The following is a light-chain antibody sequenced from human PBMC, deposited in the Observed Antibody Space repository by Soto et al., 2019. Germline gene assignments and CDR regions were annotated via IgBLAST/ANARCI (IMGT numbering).Light chain of an antibody. J-gene: IGKJ5*01. Sequence: DIEMTQSPSSLSASVGDRVTITCQASQAISNYLNWYQQKTGRAPKLLIYDASSLESGVSSRFSGSGSGTHFTFPISRLQPDDIATYYCQKYEDFPLTFGQGTRLDIK. CDR3: QKYEDFPLT. CDR1: QAISNY. CDR2: DAS. V-gene: IGKV1-33*01.